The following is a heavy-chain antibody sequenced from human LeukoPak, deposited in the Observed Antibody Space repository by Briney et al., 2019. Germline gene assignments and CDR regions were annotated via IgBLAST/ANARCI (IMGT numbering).Heavy chain of an antibody. Sequence: PGVSLRLSCAASGFTFSSYRMNWVRQAPGKGLEWVSSISGSSNYIYYADSVRGRFTISRDNAKNSLFLQMDSLRVEDTAMYYCARPELRGLSDYCWGQGTLVAVSS. V-gene: IGHV3-21*01. J-gene: IGHJ4*02. D-gene: IGHD3-9*01. CDR3: ARPELRGLSDYC. CDR1: GFTFSSYR. CDR2: ISGSSNYI.